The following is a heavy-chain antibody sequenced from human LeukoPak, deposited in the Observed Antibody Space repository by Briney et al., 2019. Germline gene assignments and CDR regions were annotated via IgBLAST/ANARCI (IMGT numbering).Heavy chain of an antibody. V-gene: IGHV3-33*06. J-gene: IGHJ3*02. Sequence: GGSLRLSCAASGFTFSSYGMHWVRQAPGKGLEWVAIIWYDGNKYYADSVKGRFTISRDNSKNTLYLQINSLRAEDTAMYYCAKGISLNDAFDIWGQGTMVTVSS. CDR1: GFTFSSYG. CDR3: AKGISLNDAFDI. D-gene: IGHD2-15*01. CDR2: IWYDGNK.